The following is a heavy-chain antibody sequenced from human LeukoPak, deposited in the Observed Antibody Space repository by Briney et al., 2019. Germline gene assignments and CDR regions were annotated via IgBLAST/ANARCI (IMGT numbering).Heavy chain of an antibody. D-gene: IGHD3-3*01. J-gene: IGHJ5*01. CDR2: IKEDSSDK. V-gene: IGHV3-7*01. CDR1: GFTFNKSW. CDR3: ARESGRFRFDS. Sequence: GGSLRLSCAASGFTFNKSWMNWVRQSPGKGLEWVANIKEDSSDKNYVDSMKGRFTISRDNAKNSLYLQMNSLRVEDTAVYYCARESGRFRFDSWGQGTLVTVSS.